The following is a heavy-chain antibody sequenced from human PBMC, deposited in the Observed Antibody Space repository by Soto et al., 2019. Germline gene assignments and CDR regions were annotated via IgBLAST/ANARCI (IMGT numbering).Heavy chain of an antibody. Sequence: ASVKVSCKACGYTFTRYDINWVRQATGQGLEWMGWMNPNSGNTGYAQKFQGRVTMTRNTSISTAYMELSSLRSEDTAVYYCARGSVETYYYYYMDVWGKGTTVTVSS. CDR1: GYTFTRYD. J-gene: IGHJ6*03. CDR3: ARGSVETYYYYYMDV. D-gene: IGHD2-21*02. V-gene: IGHV1-8*01. CDR2: MNPNSGNT.